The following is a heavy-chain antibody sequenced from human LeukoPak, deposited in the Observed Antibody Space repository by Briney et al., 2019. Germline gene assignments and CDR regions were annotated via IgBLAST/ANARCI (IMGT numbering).Heavy chain of an antibody. D-gene: IGHD6-19*01. CDR1: GGSFSGSY. J-gene: IGHJ5*02. Sequence: SETLSLTCTVSGGSFSGSYWSWIRQPAGKRPEWIGRIFSSGSTNYNPSLKSRVTMSADTSKSQFSLKLTSVTAADTAIYYCVKIVSVAAGSAWFDPWGQGILVTVSS. V-gene: IGHV4-4*07. CDR3: VKIVSVAAGSAWFDP. CDR2: IFSSGST.